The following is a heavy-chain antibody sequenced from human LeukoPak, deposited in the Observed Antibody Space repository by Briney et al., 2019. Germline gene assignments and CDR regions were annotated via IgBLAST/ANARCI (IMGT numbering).Heavy chain of an antibody. CDR1: GVSISSFY. Sequence: SETLSLTCSVSGVSISSFYWTWTRQVPGKGLEWIGYFYNSGSSDYNPSLKSRVTMSVDTSKNQFSLKLSSVTAADTAVYYCARDPPISSSWYHFDYWGQGTLVTVSS. J-gene: IGHJ4*02. D-gene: IGHD6-13*01. V-gene: IGHV4-59*12. CDR2: FYNSGSS. CDR3: ARDPPISSSWYHFDY.